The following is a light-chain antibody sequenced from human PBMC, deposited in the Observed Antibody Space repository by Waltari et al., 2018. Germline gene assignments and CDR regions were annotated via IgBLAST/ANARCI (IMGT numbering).Light chain of an antibody. CDR2: DAS. V-gene: IGKV3-11*01. CDR3: HQRNNWPFT. Sequence: EIVLTQSPATLSLSPGERATLSCRASQSVSSKLAWYQQKPGQAPRLLRYDASNSATGIPARFSGSGSGTDFTLTISSLEPEDFAVYYCHQRNNWPFTFGQGTKLEIK. J-gene: IGKJ2*01. CDR1: QSVSSK.